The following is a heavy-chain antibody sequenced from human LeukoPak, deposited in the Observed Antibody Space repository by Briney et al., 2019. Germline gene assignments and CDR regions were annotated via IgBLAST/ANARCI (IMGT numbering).Heavy chain of an antibody. CDR3: ARAPLWDYYYGMDV. D-gene: IGHD1-26*01. V-gene: IGHV1-18*01. CDR1: GYTFTSYG. J-gene: IGHJ6*02. CDR2: ISAYNGNT. Sequence: GASVKVSCKASGYTFTSYGISWVRQAPGQGLEWMGWISAYNGNTNYAQKLQGRVTMTTDTSTSTAYMELRSLRSDDTAVYYCARAPLWDYYYGMDVWGQGTTVTVSS.